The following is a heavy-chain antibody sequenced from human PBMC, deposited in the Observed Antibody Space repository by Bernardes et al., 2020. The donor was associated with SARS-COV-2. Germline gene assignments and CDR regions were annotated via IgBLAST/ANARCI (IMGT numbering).Heavy chain of an antibody. J-gene: IGHJ4*02. Sequence: SETLSLTCASDGSFNGYCCTWIRPTPGRGLEWLGAINHRGATYYSPSLKSRITVSLDRTKNHFSLKLTSVTAADTAVYYCATASYDSIWGTDDWAQGTLVTVSS. CDR1: DGSFNGYC. D-gene: IGHD3-16*01. V-gene: IGHV4-34*01. CDR3: ATASYDSIWGTDD. CDR2: INHRGAT.